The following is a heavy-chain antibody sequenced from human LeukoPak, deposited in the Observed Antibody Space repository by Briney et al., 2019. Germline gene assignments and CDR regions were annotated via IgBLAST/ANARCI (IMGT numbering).Heavy chain of an antibody. J-gene: IGHJ4*02. V-gene: IGHV3-21*01. CDR2: ISSSSSYI. D-gene: IGHD5-18*01. CDR1: GFTFSSYA. CDR3: ARDLAIQLTPNGFDY. Sequence: PGGSLRLSCAASGFTFSSYAMNWVRQAPGKGLEWVSSISSSSSYIYYADSVKGRFTISRDNAKNSLYLQMNSLRAEDTAVYYCARDLAIQLTPNGFDYWGQGTLVTVSS.